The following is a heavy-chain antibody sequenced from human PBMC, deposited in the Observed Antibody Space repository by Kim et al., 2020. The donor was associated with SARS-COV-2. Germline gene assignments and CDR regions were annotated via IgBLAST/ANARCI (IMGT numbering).Heavy chain of an antibody. Sequence: SYSPSFQGPVTISVDNSISTTYLQWSSLKASDTAMYYCARNYYDSSGPFDYWGQGTLVTVSS. D-gene: IGHD3-22*01. V-gene: IGHV5-51*01. J-gene: IGHJ4*02. CDR3: ARNYYDSSGPFDY.